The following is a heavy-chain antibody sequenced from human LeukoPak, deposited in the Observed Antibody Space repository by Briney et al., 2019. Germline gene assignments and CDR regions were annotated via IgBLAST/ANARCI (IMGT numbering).Heavy chain of an antibody. CDR1: GFIFSDYY. CDR3: ARVVFSRSAVGFGP. V-gene: IGHV3-11*04. Sequence: PGGSLRLSCAASGFIFSDYYMSWIRQAPGKGLEWVSYITSDNTVYYADSVKGRFTISRGNPKNSIYLQMNSLRYEDTAFYYCARVVFSRSAVGFGPWGQGTLVTVSS. D-gene: IGHD3-16*02. J-gene: IGHJ5*02. CDR2: ITSDNTV.